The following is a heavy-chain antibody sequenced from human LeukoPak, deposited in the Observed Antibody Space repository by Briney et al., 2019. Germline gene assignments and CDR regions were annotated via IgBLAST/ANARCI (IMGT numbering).Heavy chain of an antibody. CDR3: ASAPPQGYCSGGSCYP. D-gene: IGHD2-15*01. CDR1: GFTFSSYA. Sequence: PGGSLRLSCAASGFTFSSYAMSWVRQAPGKGLEWVSSISSSGGSTYYADSVKGRFTISRDNSKNTLYLQMNSLRAEDTAVYYCASAPPQGYCSGGSCYPWGQGTLVTVSS. V-gene: IGHV3-23*01. CDR2: ISSSGGST. J-gene: IGHJ5*02.